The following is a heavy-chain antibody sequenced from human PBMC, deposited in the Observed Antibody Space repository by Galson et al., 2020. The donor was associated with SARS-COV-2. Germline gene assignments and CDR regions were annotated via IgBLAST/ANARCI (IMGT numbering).Heavy chain of an antibody. V-gene: IGHV1-3*01. CDR2: VNAANGDT. CDR3: ARALHSSSWSIHQYFFDY. CDR1: GYNFLNYV. Sequence: ASVKVSCKASGYNFLNYVIHWVRQAPGQSLEWMGWVNAANGDTRYSQTFQGRVTITRDTSASTAYMELSSLTSEDTALYYCARALHSSSWSIHQYFFDYWGQGTLVTVSS. J-gene: IGHJ4*02. D-gene: IGHD6-13*01.